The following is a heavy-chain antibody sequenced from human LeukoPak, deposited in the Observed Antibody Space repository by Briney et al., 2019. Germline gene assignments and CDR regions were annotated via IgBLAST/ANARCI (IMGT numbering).Heavy chain of an antibody. V-gene: IGHV4-39*01. Sequence: SETLSLTCTVSSGSIGSSSNYWGWIRQAPGKGLEWIGNVYHSGSTYYNPSLKSRVTISVDTSKNQFSLKLSSVTAADTAVYYCARHGNYYDTSQSDPWGQGTLVTVSS. CDR3: ARHGNYYDTSQSDP. D-gene: IGHD3-22*01. CDR1: SGSIGSSSNY. CDR2: VYHSGST. J-gene: IGHJ5*02.